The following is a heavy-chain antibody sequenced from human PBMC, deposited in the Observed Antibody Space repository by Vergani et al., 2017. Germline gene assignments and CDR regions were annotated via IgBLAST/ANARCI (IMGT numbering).Heavy chain of an antibody. CDR2: ISYDGSNK. CDR3: ARGRRAGYYDSSGYYVYYYYGMDV. D-gene: IGHD3-22*01. V-gene: IGHV3-30-3*01. Sequence: QVQLVESGGGVVQPGRSLRLSCAASGFTFSSYAMHWVRQAPGKGLEWVAVISYDGSNKYYADSVKGRFTISRDNSKNTLYLQMNSLRAEDTAVYYCARGRRAGYYDSSGYYVYYYYGMDVWGQGTLVTVSS. CDR1: GFTFSSYA. J-gene: IGHJ6*02.